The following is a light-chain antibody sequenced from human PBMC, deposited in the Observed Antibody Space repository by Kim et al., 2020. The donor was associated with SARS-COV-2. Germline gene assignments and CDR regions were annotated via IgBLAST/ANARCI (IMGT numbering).Light chain of an antibody. CDR1: QGISIH. V-gene: IGKV1-16*02. CDR2: SAS. Sequence: DIQMTQSPSSLSASVGDSVTITCRASQGISIHLAWFKQRPGKAPKTLVYSASTLESGVPSKFSGSGSGTDFTLTINSLQPEDSATYYCQEYVTYPYTFGQGTKLEI. J-gene: IGKJ2*01. CDR3: QEYVTYPYT.